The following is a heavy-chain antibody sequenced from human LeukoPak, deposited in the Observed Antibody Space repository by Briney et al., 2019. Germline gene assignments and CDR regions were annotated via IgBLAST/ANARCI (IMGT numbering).Heavy chain of an antibody. V-gene: IGHV1-69*06. CDR2: IIPIFGTA. D-gene: IGHD5-18*01. Sequence: GASVKVSRKASGGTFSSYAISWVRQAPGQGLEWMGGIIPIFGTANYAQKFQGRVTITADKSTSTAYMELSSLRSEDTAVYYCATDGGYSYGRPPDYWGQGTLVTVSS. CDR3: ATDGGYSYGRPPDY. J-gene: IGHJ4*02. CDR1: GGTFSSYA.